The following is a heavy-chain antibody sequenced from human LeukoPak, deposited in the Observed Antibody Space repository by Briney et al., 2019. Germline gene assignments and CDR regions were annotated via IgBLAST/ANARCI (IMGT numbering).Heavy chain of an antibody. CDR3: ASRPADTTWYGVFDY. CDR2: IFNTGNT. CDR1: GGSINSHY. V-gene: IGHV4-59*11. Sequence: SEALSLTCSVSGGSINSHYWSWIRLPPGKRLEWIGYIFNTGNTNYNPSLASRVTMSVDTSRAQFFLRLGPVTAADTAIYYCASRPADTTWYGVFDYWSQGTLVTVSS. J-gene: IGHJ4*02. D-gene: IGHD3-10*01.